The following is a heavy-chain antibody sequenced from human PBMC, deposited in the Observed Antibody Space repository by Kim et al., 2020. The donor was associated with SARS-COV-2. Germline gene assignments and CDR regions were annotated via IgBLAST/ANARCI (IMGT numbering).Heavy chain of an antibody. J-gene: IGHJ3*01. CDR3: IRVNIQPGDL. V-gene: IGHV3-74*01. CDR1: GFAFSRYW. Sequence: GGSLRLSCAASGFAFSRYWMHWVRQVPGEGLVWVSQIDSDGTITTYADAVEGRFTISRDNAKNTLYLQMSSLRVEDTAMYYCIRVNIQPGDLWGQGTMVT. CDR2: IDSDGTIT. D-gene: IGHD2-15*01.